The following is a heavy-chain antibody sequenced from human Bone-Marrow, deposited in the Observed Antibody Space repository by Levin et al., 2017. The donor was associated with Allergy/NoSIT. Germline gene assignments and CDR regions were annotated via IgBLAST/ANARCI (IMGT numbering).Heavy chain of an antibody. D-gene: IGHD4-17*01. V-gene: IGHV3-33*01. CDR1: GFTFSKYA. J-gene: IGHJ4*02. CDR2: IWRDGTNE. Sequence: GESLKISCAASGFTFSKYAMHWVRQAPGKGLEWVAVIWRDGTNENYADSVKGRFTISRDNSKNMVSLEMNSLRGEDTAVYYCAFGDKTFYFDNWGQGTPVTVSS. CDR3: AFGDKTFYFDN.